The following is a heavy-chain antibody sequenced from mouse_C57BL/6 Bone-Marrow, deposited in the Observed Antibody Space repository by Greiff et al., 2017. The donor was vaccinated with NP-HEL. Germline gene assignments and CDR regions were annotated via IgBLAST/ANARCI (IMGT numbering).Heavy chain of an antibody. CDR1: GFTFSSYA. CDR2: ISDGGSYT. D-gene: IGHD1-1*01. Sequence: DVKLVESGGGLVKPGGSLKLSCAASGFTFSSYAMSWVRQTPEKRLEWVATISDGGSYTYYPDNVKGRFTISRDNAKNNLYLQMSHLKSEDTAMYYCARGGYGPENFFDYWGQGTTLTVSS. J-gene: IGHJ2*01. V-gene: IGHV5-4*03. CDR3: ARGGYGPENFFDY.